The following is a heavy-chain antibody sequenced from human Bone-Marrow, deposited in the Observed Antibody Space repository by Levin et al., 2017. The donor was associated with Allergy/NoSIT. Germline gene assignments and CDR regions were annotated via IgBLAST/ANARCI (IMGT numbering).Heavy chain of an antibody. J-gene: IGHJ5*02. CDR2: ISWNSGDI. Sequence: SLKISCAASGFTFDDFGMHWVRQVPGKGLEWVAGISWNSGDIGYADSVKGRFTISRDISKSTLYLQMNSLRGEDTAVYYCARDLAGFTLFDPRGQGTLVSVSS. D-gene: IGHD1-14*01. CDR3: ARDLAGFTLFDP. CDR1: GFTFDDFG. V-gene: IGHV3-9*01.